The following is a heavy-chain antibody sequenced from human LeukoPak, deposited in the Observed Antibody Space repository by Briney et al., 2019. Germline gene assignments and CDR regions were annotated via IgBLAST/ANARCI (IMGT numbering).Heavy chain of an antibody. CDR2: IITIFGTA. CDR1: GGTFSSYA. Sequence: SVKVSCKASGGTFSSYAMSWVRQAPGQGLEWMGGIITIFGTANYAHTLQGRVTITRDDSTSTAYMERRSLRSEDTAVYYCASGYGDYLVGNWFDPCGQGTLVTVSS. J-gene: IGHJ5*02. CDR3: ASGYGDYLVGNWFDP. V-gene: IGHV1-69*05. D-gene: IGHD4-17*01.